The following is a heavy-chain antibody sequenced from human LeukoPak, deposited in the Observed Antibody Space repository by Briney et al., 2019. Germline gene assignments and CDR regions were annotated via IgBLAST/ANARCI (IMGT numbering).Heavy chain of an antibody. CDR2: ISSQNSYI. CDR1: GFTFSRFS. V-gene: IGHV3-21*01. CDR3: AKDQDHSNNVGHFDY. D-gene: IGHD4-11*01. Sequence: GGSLRLSCAASGFTFSRFSMNWVRQAPGKGLEWVSSISSQNSYIFYADSVRGRFTISRDNAKNSLYLQMNSLRAEDTAIYYCAKDQDHSNNVGHFDYWGQGTLVTVSS. J-gene: IGHJ4*02.